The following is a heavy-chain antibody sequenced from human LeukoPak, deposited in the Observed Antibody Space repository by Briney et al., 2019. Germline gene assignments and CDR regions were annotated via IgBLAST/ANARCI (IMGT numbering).Heavy chain of an antibody. CDR3: ARGLRFDP. CDR2: INHSGST. V-gene: IGHV4-34*01. Sequence: ASETLSLTCAVYGVSFSGYYWSWIRQPPGKGLEWIGEINHSGSTNYNPSLKGRVTISVDTSKNQFSLKLSSVTAADTAVYYCARGLRFDPWGQGTLVTVSS. J-gene: IGHJ5*02. CDR1: GVSFSGYY.